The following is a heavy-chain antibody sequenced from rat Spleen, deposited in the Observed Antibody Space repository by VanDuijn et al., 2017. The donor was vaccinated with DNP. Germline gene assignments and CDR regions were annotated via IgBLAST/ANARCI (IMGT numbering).Heavy chain of an antibody. Sequence: EVQLQESGPGLVKPSQSLSLTCSVTGYSITNNYWGWFRNFPGNKIEWIGHISYSGSTTYTPSLKSRISVTRDTSKNQFFLQLNSVITEDTATYYCARWDGGLYWGQGVMVTVSS. CDR2: ISYSGST. CDR1: GYSITNNY. D-gene: IGHD1-11*01. CDR3: ARWDGGLY. J-gene: IGHJ2*01. V-gene: IGHV3-1*01.